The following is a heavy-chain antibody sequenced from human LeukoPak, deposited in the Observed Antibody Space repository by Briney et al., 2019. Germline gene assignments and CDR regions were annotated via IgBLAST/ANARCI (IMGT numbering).Heavy chain of an antibody. CDR2: ISAYNGNT. D-gene: IGHD1-26*01. Sequence: GASVKVSCKASGYTFTSYGISWVRQAPGQGLEWMGWISAYNGNTNYAQKLQGRVTMTTDISTSTAYMELRSLRSDDTAVYYCAGGIVGATSHDAFDIWGQGTMVTVSS. CDR3: AGGIVGATSHDAFDI. CDR1: GYTFTSYG. J-gene: IGHJ3*02. V-gene: IGHV1-18*01.